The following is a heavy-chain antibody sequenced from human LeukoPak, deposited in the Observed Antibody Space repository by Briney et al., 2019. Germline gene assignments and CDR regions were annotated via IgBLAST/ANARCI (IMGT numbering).Heavy chain of an antibody. CDR3: ARDGDCGGDCYSDY. CDR2: IIPIFGTA. CDR1: GGTFSSYA. J-gene: IGHJ4*02. V-gene: IGHV1-69*13. Sequence: SVKVSCKASGGTFSSYAISWVRQAPGQGLEWMGGIIPIFGTANYTQKFQGRVTITADESTSTAYMELSSLRSEDTAVYYCARDGDCGGDCYSDYWGQGTLVTVSS. D-gene: IGHD2-21*02.